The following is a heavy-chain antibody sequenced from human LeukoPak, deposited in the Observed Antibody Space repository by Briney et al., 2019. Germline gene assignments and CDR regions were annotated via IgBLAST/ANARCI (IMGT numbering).Heavy chain of an antibody. V-gene: IGHV3-23*01. Sequence: GGSLRLSCAASGFTFSIYAMSWVRQAPGKGLEWVSAISGSGGSTYYADSVKGRFTISRDNSKNTLYLQMNSLRAEDTAVYYCAKGSTKAYCSGGSCYRSICYYMDVWGKGTTVTVSS. CDR1: GFTFSIYA. CDR3: AKGSTKAYCSGGSCYRSICYYMDV. D-gene: IGHD2-15*01. CDR2: ISGSGGST. J-gene: IGHJ6*03.